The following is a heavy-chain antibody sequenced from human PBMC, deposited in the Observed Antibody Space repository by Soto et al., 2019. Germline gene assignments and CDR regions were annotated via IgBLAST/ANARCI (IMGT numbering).Heavy chain of an antibody. V-gene: IGHV6-1*01. CDR1: GDSVSSNSAA. D-gene: IGHD2-15*01. J-gene: IGHJ6*03. Sequence: KQSQTLSLTCAISGDSVSSNSAAWNWIRQSPSRGLEWLGRTYYRSKWYNDYAVSVKSRITITPDTSKNQFSLQLNSLTPEDTAVYYCARATLSTGADGVAYYYYYMDVWGKGTTVTVSS. CDR3: ARATLSTGADGVAYYYYYMDV. CDR2: TYYRSKWYN.